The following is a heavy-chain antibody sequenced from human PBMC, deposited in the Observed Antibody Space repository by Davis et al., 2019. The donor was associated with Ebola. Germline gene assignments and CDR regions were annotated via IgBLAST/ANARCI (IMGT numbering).Heavy chain of an antibody. Sequence: ESLKISCAVYGESFSDYLWSWIRQSPGKGLEWIGKISHGGVSEYNPSLKSRVTISVDTSKNQFSLNLSSLSAADAAVYYCARTAKTSVSASGLGYTYFDPWSQGTLVTVSS. V-gene: IGHV4-34*01. CDR1: GESFSDYL. D-gene: IGHD5-18*01. CDR2: ISHGGVS. CDR3: ARTAKTSVSASGLGYTYFDP. J-gene: IGHJ5*02.